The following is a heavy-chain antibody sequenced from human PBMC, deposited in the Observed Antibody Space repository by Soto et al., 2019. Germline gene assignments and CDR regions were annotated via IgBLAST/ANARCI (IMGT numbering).Heavy chain of an antibody. J-gene: IGHJ6*02. CDR2: IIPIFGTA. CDR1: GGTFSSYA. V-gene: IGHV1-69*01. D-gene: IGHD2-2*01. Sequence: QVQLVQSGAEVTKPGSSVKVSCKASGGTFSSYAISWVRQAPGQGLEWMGGIIPIFGTANYAQKFQGRVTSTADESTSTAYMELSRLRSEDTAVYYCARDLIVVVPAASGYYYYGMDVWGQGTTVTVSS. CDR3: ARDLIVVVPAASGYYYYGMDV.